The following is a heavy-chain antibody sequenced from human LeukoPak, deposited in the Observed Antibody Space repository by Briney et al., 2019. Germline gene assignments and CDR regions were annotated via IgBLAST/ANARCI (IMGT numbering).Heavy chain of an antibody. D-gene: IGHD1-26*01. CDR2: IYYSGST. Sequence: PSQTLSLTCIVSGGSISSGGYYWSWIRQHPGKGLEWIGYIYYSGSTYYNPSLKSRVTISVDTSKNQFSLKLSSVTAADTAVYYCARDSLWGNYYGMDVWGQGTTVTVSS. CDR3: ARDSLWGNYYGMDV. V-gene: IGHV4-31*03. J-gene: IGHJ6*02. CDR1: GGSISSGGYY.